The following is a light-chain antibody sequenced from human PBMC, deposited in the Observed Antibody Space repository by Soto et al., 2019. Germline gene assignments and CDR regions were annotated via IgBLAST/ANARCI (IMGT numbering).Light chain of an antibody. CDR3: QQYNVNPWT. V-gene: IGKV1-5*03. CDR2: KAS. J-gene: IGKJ1*01. Sequence: DIQMTQSPSTLSGSVGDRVTITCRASQTISSWLAWYQQKPGKAPKLLIYKASTLKSGVPSRFTGSGSGTEFTLTISSLQPDDLATYYCQQYNVNPWTFGQGTKV. CDR1: QTISSW.